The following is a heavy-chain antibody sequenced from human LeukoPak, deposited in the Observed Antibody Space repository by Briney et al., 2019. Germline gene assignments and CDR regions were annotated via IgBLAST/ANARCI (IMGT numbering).Heavy chain of an antibody. D-gene: IGHD4-11*01. CDR3: ARERTTGREFDY. J-gene: IGHJ4*02. V-gene: IGHV4-59*01. Sequence: SETLSLTCSVSGGSITNYYWSWIRQPPGKGLEWIGYTYYSGSANYNPSLKSRVTISVDTSKNQFSLKLNSVTAADTAVYFCARERTTGREFDYWGQGTLVTVSS. CDR2: TYYSGSA. CDR1: GGSITNYY.